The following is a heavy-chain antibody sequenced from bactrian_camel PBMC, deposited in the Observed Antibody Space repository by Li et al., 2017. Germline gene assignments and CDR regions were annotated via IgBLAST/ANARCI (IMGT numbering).Heavy chain of an antibody. D-gene: IGHD2*01. CDR1: KWDTYC. CDR3: ATSYDGSWAHFAY. V-gene: IGHV3S53*01. J-gene: IGHJ6*01. Sequence: HVQLVESGGGSVQAGGSLRLSCPASKWDTYCMGWFRQVAGKEREGIAAIDSDGVTSYADSVKGRFTISVDNAKNAVYLQMNSLKSEDTALYYCATSYDGSWAHFAYWGQGTQVTVS. CDR2: IDSDGVT.